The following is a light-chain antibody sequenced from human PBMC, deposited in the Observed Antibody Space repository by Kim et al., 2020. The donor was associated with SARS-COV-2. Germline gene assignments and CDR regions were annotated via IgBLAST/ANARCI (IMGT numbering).Light chain of an antibody. V-gene: IGKV1-27*01. CDR2: RAS. CDR1: QGIRIY. CDR3: QKYDRAPLT. J-gene: IGKJ5*01. Sequence: GDRVTITCRASQGIRIYLAWYQQKPGKVPKLLIDRASNLQSGVPSRFSGSGSGTDFTLIISSLQPEDVATYYCQKYDRAPLTFDQEKRLEI.